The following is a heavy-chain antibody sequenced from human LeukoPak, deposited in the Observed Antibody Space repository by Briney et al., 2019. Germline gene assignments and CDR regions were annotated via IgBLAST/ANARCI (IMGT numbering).Heavy chain of an antibody. J-gene: IGHJ4*02. CDR2: INPRDGGT. CDR3: AREGNGLLSKDLDY. CDR1: GYTFTDYY. V-gene: IGHV1-2*02. D-gene: IGHD2-15*01. Sequence: GASVKVSCKGSGYTFTDYYLHWVRQAPGQGLEWVGYINPRDGGTSSPPNFRGRVTMTTDASSSTVYMELSRLTSDDTAIYYCAREGNGLLSKDLDYWSQGTLVTVSS.